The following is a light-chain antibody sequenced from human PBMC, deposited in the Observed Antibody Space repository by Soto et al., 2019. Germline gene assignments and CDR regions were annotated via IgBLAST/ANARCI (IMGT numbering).Light chain of an antibody. CDR1: QSVSSY. CDR3: HQRINLPIT. CDR2: DAS. J-gene: IGKJ5*01. Sequence: EIVLTQSPATLSLSPGERATLSCRASQSVSSYLAWYQQKPGQAPRLLIYDASNRATGIPARFSGSGSGTDFTLTISSLGPEDFAVYYCHQRINLPITFGQGTRLEIK. V-gene: IGKV3-11*01.